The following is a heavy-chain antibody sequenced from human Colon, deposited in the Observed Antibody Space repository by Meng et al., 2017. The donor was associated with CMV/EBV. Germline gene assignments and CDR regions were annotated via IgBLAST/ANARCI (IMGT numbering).Heavy chain of an antibody. J-gene: IGHJ6*02. CDR2: ISYDGSNK. V-gene: IGHV3-30-3*01. D-gene: IGHD3-10*01. CDR3: ARAFFTMFRGLIIPYGMDV. Sequence: GGSLRLSCAASGFTFSSYAMHWVRQAPGKGLEWVAVISYDGSNKYYADSVKGRFTISRDNSKNTLYLQMNSLRAEDTAVYYCARAFFTMFRGLIIPYGMDVWGQGTTVTVSS. CDR1: GFTFSSYA.